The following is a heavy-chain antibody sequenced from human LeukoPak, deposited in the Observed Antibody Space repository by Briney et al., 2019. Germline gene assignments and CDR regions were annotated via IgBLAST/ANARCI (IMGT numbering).Heavy chain of an antibody. V-gene: IGHV3-48*02. CDR3: ARDAGYGSKSVGY. J-gene: IGHJ4*02. Sequence: GGSLRLSCVTSGFFFNSYWMSWVRQAPGKGLEWLSYISSGSSTIYYADSVKGRFTISRDNAKNSLYLQMNSLRDEDSAVYYCARDAGYGSKSVGYWGQGTLVTVSS. CDR2: ISSGSSTI. CDR1: GFFFNSYW. D-gene: IGHD4-23*01.